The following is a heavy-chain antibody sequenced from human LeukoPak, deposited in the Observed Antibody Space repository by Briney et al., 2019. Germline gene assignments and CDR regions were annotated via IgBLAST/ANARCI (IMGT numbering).Heavy chain of an antibody. Sequence: ASETLSLTCTVSGGSVSSGSYYWSWIRQPPGKGLEWIGYIYYSGSTNYNPSLKSRVTISVGTSKNQFSLKLSSVTAADTAVYYCARGENYDFWSGSRFLDVWGKGTTVTVSS. J-gene: IGHJ6*04. V-gene: IGHV4-61*01. D-gene: IGHD3-3*01. CDR3: ARGENYDFWSGSRFLDV. CDR2: IYYSGST. CDR1: GGSVSSGSYY.